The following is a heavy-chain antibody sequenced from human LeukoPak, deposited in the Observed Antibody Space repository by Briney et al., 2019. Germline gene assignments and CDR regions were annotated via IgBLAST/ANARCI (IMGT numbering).Heavy chain of an antibody. D-gene: IGHD3-22*01. Sequence: ASVKVSCKASGGTFSSYTISWVRQAPGQGLEWVRRIIPILGIANYAQKFQGRVTITADKSTSTAYMELSSLRSEDTAVYYCARLISGYYGNWFDPWGQGTLVTVSS. CDR3: ARLISGYYGNWFDP. CDR2: IIPILGIA. CDR1: GGTFSSYT. V-gene: IGHV1-69*02. J-gene: IGHJ5*02.